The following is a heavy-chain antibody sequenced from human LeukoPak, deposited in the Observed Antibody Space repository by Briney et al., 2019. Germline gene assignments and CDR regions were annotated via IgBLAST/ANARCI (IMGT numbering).Heavy chain of an antibody. CDR1: GYTFSNYA. V-gene: IGHV1-18*01. CDR3: ARWGVGENDY. D-gene: IGHD3-16*01. CDR2: ISAYNGNT. Sequence: GASVKVSCKASGYTFSNYAINWVRQAPGQGLEWMGWISAYNGNTNYAQKPQGRVTMTTDTSTSTAYMELRSLRSDDTAVYYCARWGVGENDYWGQGTLVTVSS. J-gene: IGHJ4*02.